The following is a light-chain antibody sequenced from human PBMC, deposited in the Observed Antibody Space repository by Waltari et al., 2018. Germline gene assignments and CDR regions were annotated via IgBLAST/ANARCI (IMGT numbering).Light chain of an antibody. CDR3: QQRSIWPPIT. V-gene: IGKV3-11*01. Sequence: EIVLTQSPATLSVSPGERATVSCRASQNVSIFLAWYQHKPGQAPRLIIPDVDNRATGIPPRFSGSGSGTDFTLTISRFESEDSAVYSCQQRSIWPPITFGQGTRLEIK. J-gene: IGKJ5*01. CDR2: DVD. CDR1: QNVSIF.